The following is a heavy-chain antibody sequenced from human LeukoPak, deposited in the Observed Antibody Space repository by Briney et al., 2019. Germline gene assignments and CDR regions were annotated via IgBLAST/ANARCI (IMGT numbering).Heavy chain of an antibody. V-gene: IGHV4-4*02. J-gene: IGHJ4*02. CDR1: GGSISSSNW. CDR2: IYHSGST. CDR3: ARGEGARDGYNYEGPFYFDY. Sequence: PSETLSLTCAVSGGSISSSNWWSWVRQPPGKGLEWIGEIYHSGSTNYNPSLKSRVTISVDKSKNQFSLKLNSMTAADTAVYYCARGEGARDGYNYEGPFYFDYWGQGTLVTVSS. D-gene: IGHD5-24*01.